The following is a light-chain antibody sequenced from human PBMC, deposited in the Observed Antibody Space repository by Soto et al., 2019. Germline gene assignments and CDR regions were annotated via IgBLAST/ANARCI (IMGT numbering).Light chain of an antibody. J-gene: IGLJ2*01. V-gene: IGLV4-69*01. CDR2: LNSDGSH. CDR3: QTWGSGIVV. Sequence: QLVLTQSPSASASLGASVKLTCTLSSRHNSYTIAWHQQQPEKGPRYLMRLNSDGSHNKGDGIPDRFSGSSSGAERYLTISSLQSEDEADYYCQTWGSGIVVFGGGTKLTVL. CDR1: SRHNSYT.